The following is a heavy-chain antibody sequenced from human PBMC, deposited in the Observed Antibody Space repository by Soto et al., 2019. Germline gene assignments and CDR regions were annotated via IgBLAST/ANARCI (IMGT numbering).Heavy chain of an antibody. CDR3: AREGRLLGAYDY. CDR1: GFTFSTYW. V-gene: IGHV3-7*01. Sequence: EVQLVESGGGLVQPGGSLRLSCAASGFTFSTYWMNWVRQVPGKGLEWVANIKPDGSEKFCGDYVKGRFTISRDNAKNSLYLQMNNLRIEDTAVYYCAREGRLLGAYDYWGQGTVVTVSS. J-gene: IGHJ4*02. CDR2: IKPDGSEK. D-gene: IGHD3-3*01.